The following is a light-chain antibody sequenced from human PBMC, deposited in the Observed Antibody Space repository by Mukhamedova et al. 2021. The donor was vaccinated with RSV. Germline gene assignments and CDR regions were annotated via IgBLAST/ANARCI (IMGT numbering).Light chain of an antibody. J-gene: IGKJ2*03. CDR2: EAS. V-gene: IGKV1-5*03. Sequence: WYQRRVHGKAPNLLIYEASILESRVPSRFSGSGSGTEFTLTITSLQPDDFATYYCQQYNSYSLFSFGQGTKLEIK. CDR3: QQYNSYSLFS.